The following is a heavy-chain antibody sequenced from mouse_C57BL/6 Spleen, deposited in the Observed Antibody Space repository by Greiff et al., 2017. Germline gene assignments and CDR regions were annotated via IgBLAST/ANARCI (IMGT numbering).Heavy chain of an antibody. D-gene: IGHD2-5*01. CDR1: GYAFSSSW. J-gene: IGHJ1*03. Sequence: VQLQESGPELVKPGASVKISCKASGYAFSSSWMNWVKQRPGKGLEWIGRIYPGDGDTNYNGKFKGKATLTADKSSSTAYMQLSSLTSEDSAVYFCAYSNYWYFDVWGTGTTVTVSS. V-gene: IGHV1-82*01. CDR2: IYPGDGDT. CDR3: AYSNYWYFDV.